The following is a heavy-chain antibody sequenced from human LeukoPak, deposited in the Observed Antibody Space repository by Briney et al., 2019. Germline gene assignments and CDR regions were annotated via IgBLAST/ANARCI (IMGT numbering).Heavy chain of an antibody. Sequence: SETLSLTCTVSGGSISSGGYYWSWIRQHPGKGLEWIGYIYYSGSTYYNPSLKSRVTISVDTSKNQFSLKLSSVTAADTAVYYCARGSVSSWFHLYYWGQGTLVTVSS. V-gene: IGHV4-31*03. CDR3: ARGSVSSWFHLYY. CDR1: GGSISSGGYY. CDR2: IYYSGST. D-gene: IGHD6-13*01. J-gene: IGHJ4*02.